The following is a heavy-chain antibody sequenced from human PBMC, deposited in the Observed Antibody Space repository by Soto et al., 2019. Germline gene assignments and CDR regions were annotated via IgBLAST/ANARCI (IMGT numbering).Heavy chain of an antibody. CDR3: AKDVKLRVSSVSYYYGMHV. J-gene: IGHJ6*02. Sequence: HPGGSLRLSCAASGFTLSSYEMHWVRQAPGKGLEWVAVISNDGSSQYYADSVKGRFTISRDNSKNTLYLQMNSLSTEDTAVYFCAKDVKLRVSSVSYYYGMHVWGLGTTVTVSS. CDR1: GFTLSSYE. V-gene: IGHV3-30*18. D-gene: IGHD1-1*01. CDR2: ISNDGSSQ.